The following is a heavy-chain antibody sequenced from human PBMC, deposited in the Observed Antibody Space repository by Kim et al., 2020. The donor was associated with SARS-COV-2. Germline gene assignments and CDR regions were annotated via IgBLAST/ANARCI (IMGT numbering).Heavy chain of an antibody. CDR1: GFTFSSYG. Sequence: GGSLRLSCAASGFTFSSYGMHWVRQAPGKGLEWVAVISYDGSNKYYADSVKGRFTISRDNSKNTLYLQMNSLRAEDTAVYYCARAQSRYSYGDAFDIWG. CDR3: ARAQSRYSYGDAFDI. V-gene: IGHV3-33*05. J-gene: IGHJ3*02. D-gene: IGHD5-18*01. CDR2: ISYDGSNK.